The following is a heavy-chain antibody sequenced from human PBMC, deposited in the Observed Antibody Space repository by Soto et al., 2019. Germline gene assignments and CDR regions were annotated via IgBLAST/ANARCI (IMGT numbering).Heavy chain of an antibody. Sequence: QVHLVQSGAEVKKPGASVKVSCKGSGYAFTTYGITWVRQAPGQGLEWMGWISAHNGNTNYAQKLQGRVTVTRDTSTSTAYMELRSLRSDAPAVYYCARGGYGDYWGQGALVTFSS. V-gene: IGHV1-18*01. CDR2: ISAHNGNT. D-gene: IGHD1-1*01. J-gene: IGHJ4*02. CDR1: GYAFTTYG. CDR3: ARGGYGDY.